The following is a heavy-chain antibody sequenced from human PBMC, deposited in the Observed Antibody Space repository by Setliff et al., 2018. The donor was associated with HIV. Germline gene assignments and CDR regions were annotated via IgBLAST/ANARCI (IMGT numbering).Heavy chain of an antibody. D-gene: IGHD6-13*01. CDR2: IFQTGNT. V-gene: IGHV4-4*02. CDR3: ARGTRSSLNWFDP. Sequence: PSETLSLTCAVSGGSINSNNWWSWVRQPPGKGLEWIGEIFQTGNTYYNPSLKSRLTISVDTSKNQFSLKLSSVTAADTAVYYCARGTRSSLNWFDPWGQGTLVTVSS. CDR1: GGSINSNNW. J-gene: IGHJ5*02.